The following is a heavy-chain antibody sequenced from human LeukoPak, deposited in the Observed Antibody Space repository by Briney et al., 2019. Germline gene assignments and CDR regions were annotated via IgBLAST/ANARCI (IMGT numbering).Heavy chain of an antibody. Sequence: SETLSLTCTVSGGSISSYYWSWIRQPPGKGLEWIGYIYYSGSTNYNPSLKSRVTISVDTSKNQFSLKLSSVTAADTALYYCARDVYRYWGQGTLVTVSS. CDR2: IYYSGST. D-gene: IGHD5/OR15-5a*01. CDR1: GGSISSYY. J-gene: IGHJ4*02. CDR3: ARDVYRY. V-gene: IGHV4-59*01.